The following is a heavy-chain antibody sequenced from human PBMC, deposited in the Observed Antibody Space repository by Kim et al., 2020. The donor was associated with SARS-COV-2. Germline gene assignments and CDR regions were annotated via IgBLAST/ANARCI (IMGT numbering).Heavy chain of an antibody. V-gene: IGHV3-30*07. CDR3: ARSGYYDSSGQKDDY. D-gene: IGHD3-22*01. J-gene: IGHJ4*02. Sequence: DAVKGRCTISRDNSKNTLYLQMNSLRAEDTAVYYCARSGYYDSSGQKDDYWGQGTLVTVSS.